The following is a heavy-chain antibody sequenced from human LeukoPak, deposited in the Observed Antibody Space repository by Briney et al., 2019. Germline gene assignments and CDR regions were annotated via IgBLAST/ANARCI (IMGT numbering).Heavy chain of an antibody. CDR1: GYTFTDFY. CDR2: VNPKSGDT. D-gene: IGHD5-18*01. V-gene: IGHV1-2*02. J-gene: IGHJ4*02. CDR3: VGDFQHGYSYGYSN. Sequence: ASVKVSCKTSGYTFTDFYMHWVRQAPGQGLGWMGWVNPKSGDTNYAQIFQGRVTMARDTSIATIYMELSRLRSDDTAVYWCVGDFQHGYSYGYSNWGQGTLVTVSS.